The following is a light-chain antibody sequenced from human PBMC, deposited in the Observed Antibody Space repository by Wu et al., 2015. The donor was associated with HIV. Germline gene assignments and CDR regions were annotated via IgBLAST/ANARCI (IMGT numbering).Light chain of an antibody. CDR2: GAS. J-gene: IGKJ3*01. CDR1: QSVSSSS. V-gene: IGKV3-20*01. CDR3: QQYGSSPT. Sequence: EIVLTQSPGTLSLSPGERATLSCRASQSVSSSSLAWYQQKPGQAPRLLIYGASSRATGIPDRFSGSGSGTDFTLTISRLEPEDFAVYYCQQYGSSPTFGPWDQSGYQT.